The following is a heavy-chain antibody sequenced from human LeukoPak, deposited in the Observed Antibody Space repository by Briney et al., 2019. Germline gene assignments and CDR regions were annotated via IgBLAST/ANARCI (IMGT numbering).Heavy chain of an antibody. J-gene: IGHJ5*02. Sequence: SQTLSLTCTVSGGSISSGDYYWSWIRQPPGKGLEWIAYMYYSGSTYYNPSLKSRVTMSADTSKNQLSLKLSSVTAADTAVFYCARPYYYDSRIDPWGQGILVTVSS. V-gene: IGHV4-30-4*01. CDR2: MYYSGST. CDR3: ARPYYYDSRIDP. D-gene: IGHD3-22*01. CDR1: GGSISSGDYY.